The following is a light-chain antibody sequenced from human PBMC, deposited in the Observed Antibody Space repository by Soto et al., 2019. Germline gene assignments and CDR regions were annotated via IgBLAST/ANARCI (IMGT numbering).Light chain of an antibody. CDR1: ESMSNC. CDR3: QQYNSYSQT. V-gene: IGKV1-5*01. CDR2: GAS. J-gene: IGKJ1*01. Sequence: DIQMTQSPSTLSASVGDRVTITCRASESMSNCLAWYQQKPGKAPKLLISGASSLESGVPSRFSGSGSGTEFTLTISSLQPDDFATYYCQQYNSYSQTFGQGTKVDIK.